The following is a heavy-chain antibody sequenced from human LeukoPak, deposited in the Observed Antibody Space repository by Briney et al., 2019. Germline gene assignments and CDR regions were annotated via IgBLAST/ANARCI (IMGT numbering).Heavy chain of an antibody. CDR2: IYASGST. Sequence: SETLSLTCTVSGGSISSSSYYWSWVRQPAGKGLEWIGRIYASGSTNYNPSLKSRVTISVDTSKNQLSLKLSSVTAADTAVYYCARHVYSSGWYFGYWGQGTLVTVSS. V-gene: IGHV4-61*02. J-gene: IGHJ4*02. CDR3: ARHVYSSGWYFGY. D-gene: IGHD6-19*01. CDR1: GGSISSSSYY.